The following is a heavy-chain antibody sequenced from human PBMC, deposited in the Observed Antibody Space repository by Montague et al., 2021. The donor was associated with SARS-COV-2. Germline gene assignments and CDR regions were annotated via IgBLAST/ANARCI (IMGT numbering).Heavy chain of an antibody. CDR3: ARDVRYYDFWSGRAQTSPDY. D-gene: IGHD3-3*01. J-gene: IGHJ4*02. CDR2: IYHSGST. Sequence: SETLSLTCTVSGYSISSGYYWGWIRQPPGKGLEWIGSIYHSGSTXYNPSRKSRVTISVDTSKNQFSLKLSSVTAADTAVYYCARDVRYYDFWSGRAQTSPDYWGQGTLVTVSS. CDR1: GYSISSGYY. V-gene: IGHV4-38-2*02.